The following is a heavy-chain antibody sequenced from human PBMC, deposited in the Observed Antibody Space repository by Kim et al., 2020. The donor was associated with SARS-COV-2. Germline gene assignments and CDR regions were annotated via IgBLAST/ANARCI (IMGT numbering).Heavy chain of an antibody. J-gene: IGHJ1*01. CDR1: GFTFSSYW. V-gene: IGHV3-7*01. CDR3: ASSGYYRFLYAEYFQH. D-gene: IGHD3-22*01. CDR2: IKQDGSEK. Sequence: GGSLRLSCAASGFTFSSYWMSWVRQAPGKGLEWVANIKQDGSEKYYVDSVKGRFTISRDNAKNSLYLQMNSLRAEDTAVYYCASSGYYRFLYAEYFQHWGQGTLVTVSS.